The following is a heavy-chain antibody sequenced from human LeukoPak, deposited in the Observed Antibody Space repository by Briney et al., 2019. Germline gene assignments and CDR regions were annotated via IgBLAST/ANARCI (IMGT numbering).Heavy chain of an antibody. CDR3: ARSYIAVTGPDTFDV. CDR1: GYSITSGYY. V-gene: IGHV4-38-2*01. J-gene: IGHJ3*01. CDR2: IHHSGST. D-gene: IGHD6-19*01. Sequence: SETLSFTCAVSGYSITSGYYWGWIRQPPGKGLEWIGSIHHSGSTYYNPSPKRRATISVDTSKNQFSLKLSSVTAADTAVYYCARSYIAVTGPDTFDVWGQGTMVTVSS.